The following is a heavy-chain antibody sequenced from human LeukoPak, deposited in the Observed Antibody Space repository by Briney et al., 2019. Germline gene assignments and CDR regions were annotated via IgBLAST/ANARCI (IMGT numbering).Heavy chain of an antibody. CDR2: INPNSGGT. D-gene: IGHD1-26*01. V-gene: IGHV1-2*06. J-gene: IGHJ4*02. CDR3: ARGIVGATSYFDY. Sequence: ASVKVSCKASGYTFTGDYMHWVRQAPGQGLEWMGRINPNSGGTNYAQKFQGRVTMTRDTSISTAYMELSRLRSDDTAVYYCARGIVGATSYFDYWGQGTLVTVSS. CDR1: GYTFTGDY.